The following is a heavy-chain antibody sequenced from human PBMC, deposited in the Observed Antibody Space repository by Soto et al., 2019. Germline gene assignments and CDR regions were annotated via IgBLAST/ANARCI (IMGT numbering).Heavy chain of an antibody. V-gene: IGHV4-59*08. CDR3: ARHATMVRGIYYFDY. Sequence: PSETLSLTCTVSGASISSYYWSWIRQPPGKGLEWIGYIYYSGSTNYNPSLKSRVTISVDTSKNQFSLKLSSVTAADTAVYYCARHATMVRGIYYFDYWGQGTLVTVS. CDR2: IYYSGST. D-gene: IGHD3-10*01. CDR1: GASISSYY. J-gene: IGHJ4*02.